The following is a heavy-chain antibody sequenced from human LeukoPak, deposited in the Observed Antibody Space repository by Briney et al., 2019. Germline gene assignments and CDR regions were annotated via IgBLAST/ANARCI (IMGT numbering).Heavy chain of an antibody. CDR3: ARPLVEWIRPHDAFDI. CDR2: IYYSGST. CDR1: GGSISSSSYY. Sequence: SETLSLTCTVSGGSISSSSYYWGWIRQPPGKGLEWIGSIYYSGSTYYNPSLKSRVTISVDTSKNQFSLKLSSVTAADTAVYYCARPLVEWIRPHDAFDIWGQGTMVTVSS. D-gene: IGHD5-18*01. J-gene: IGHJ3*02. V-gene: IGHV4-39*01.